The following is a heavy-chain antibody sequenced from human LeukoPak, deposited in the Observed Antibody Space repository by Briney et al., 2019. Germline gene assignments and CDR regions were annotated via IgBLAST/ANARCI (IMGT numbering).Heavy chain of an antibody. J-gene: IGHJ6*02. D-gene: IGHD3-10*01. CDR1: GGSFSGYY. CDR3: ARGPPPRITMVRARLNGMDV. V-gene: IGHV4-34*01. CDR2: INHSGSA. Sequence: PSQTLSLTCAVYGGSFSGYYWTWIRQSPGKGLEWIGEINHSGSANYNPSLKSRVTISVDTSKNQFSLKLSSVTAADTAVYYCARGPPPRITMVRARLNGMDVWGQGTTVTVSS.